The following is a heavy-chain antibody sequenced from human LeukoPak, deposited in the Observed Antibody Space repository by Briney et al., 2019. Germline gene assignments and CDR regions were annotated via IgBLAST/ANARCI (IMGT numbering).Heavy chain of an antibody. CDR2: IIPILGIA. Sequence: ASVKVSCKASGGTFSSYAISWVRQAPGQGLEWMGRIIPILGIANYAQKFQGRVTITADKSTSTAYMELSSLRSEDTAVYYCARAPFRGYSYVGHFDYWGQGTLVTVSS. CDR1: GGTFSSYA. J-gene: IGHJ4*02. V-gene: IGHV1-69*04. CDR3: ARAPFRGYSYVGHFDY. D-gene: IGHD5-18*01.